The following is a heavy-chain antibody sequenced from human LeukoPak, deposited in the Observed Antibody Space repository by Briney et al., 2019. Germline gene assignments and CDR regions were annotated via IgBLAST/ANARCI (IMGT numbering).Heavy chain of an antibody. CDR1: EFTLGSYW. V-gene: IGHV3-7*01. CDR3: AREIVGYDAFDI. CDR2: IRQDGNIK. J-gene: IGHJ3*02. D-gene: IGHD1-1*01. Sequence: PGGSLRLSCTASEFTLGSYWVSWVRQTPAKGLEWMAHIRQDGNIKYYVDSVRGRFSISRDNAKNSLYLQMNNLRVDDTALYYCAREIVGYDAFDIWGQGTMVTVSS.